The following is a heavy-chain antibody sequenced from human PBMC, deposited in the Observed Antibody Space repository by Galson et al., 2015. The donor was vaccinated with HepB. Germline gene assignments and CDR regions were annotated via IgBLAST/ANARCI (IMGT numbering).Heavy chain of an antibody. Sequence: SVKVSCKASGYTFTNYAMNWVRQAPGQGLEWMGWINTKTGNPTYAQGLTGRFVFSLDTSVSTAYLQINSLKAEDTAVYYCARPLRTDSSWYPFDYWGQGTLVTVSS. J-gene: IGHJ4*02. D-gene: IGHD6-13*01. CDR3: ARPLRTDSSWYPFDY. CDR2: INTKTGNP. CDR1: GYTFTNYA. V-gene: IGHV7-4-1*02.